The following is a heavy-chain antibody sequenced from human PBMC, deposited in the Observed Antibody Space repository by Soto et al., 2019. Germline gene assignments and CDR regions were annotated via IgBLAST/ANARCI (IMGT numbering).Heavy chain of an antibody. D-gene: IGHD3-10*01. V-gene: IGHV1-69*01. CDR1: GGTFSSYA. CDR2: IIPIFGTA. Sequence: QVQLVQSGAEVKKPGSSVKVSCKASGGTFSSYAISWVRQAPGQGLEWMGGIIPIFGTANYAQKFQGRVTITADESTSTAYKELSSLRSEDTAVYYCARGETLPMVRGVILAFDSWGQGTMVTVSS. CDR3: ARGETLPMVRGVILAFDS. J-gene: IGHJ3*02.